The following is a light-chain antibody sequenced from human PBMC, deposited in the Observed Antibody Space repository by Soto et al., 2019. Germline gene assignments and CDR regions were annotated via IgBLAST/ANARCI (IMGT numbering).Light chain of an antibody. CDR1: SSDVGGYNY. CDR3: SSYTSSSALV. Sequence: ALTQPDSVSGSPGQSITISCTGTSSDVGGYNYVSWYQQHPGKAPKLMIYDVSNRPSGVSNRFSGSKSGNTASLTISGLQAEDEADYYCSSYTSSSALVFGGVTKLTVL. V-gene: IGLV2-14*01. J-gene: IGLJ2*01. CDR2: DVS.